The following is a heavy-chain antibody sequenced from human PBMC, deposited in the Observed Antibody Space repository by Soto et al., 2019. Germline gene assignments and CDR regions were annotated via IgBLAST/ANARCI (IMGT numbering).Heavy chain of an antibody. V-gene: IGHV3-23*01. CDR2: VTGSGGTT. Sequence: EVQVLESGGGLVQPGGSLRLTCAASGFTFSAYAMGWVRQAPGKGLEWVSTVTGSGGTTYYADSVKGRFTVSRDNSKNTLLLHLMALRAEATAVYYCVEYRLGQDVDYEPATPYGGTGTLVTVSS. CDR1: GFTFSAYA. CDR3: VEYRLGQDVDYEPATPY. D-gene: IGHD3-16*01. J-gene: IGHJ4*02.